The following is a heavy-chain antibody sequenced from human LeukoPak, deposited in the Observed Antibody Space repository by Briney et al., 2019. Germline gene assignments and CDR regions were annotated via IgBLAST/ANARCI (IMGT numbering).Heavy chain of an antibody. CDR2: ISYDGSTK. V-gene: IGHV3-30*18. D-gene: IGHD3-10*02. CDR1: GFTFSTYG. J-gene: IGHJ6*04. CDR3: AELGITMIGGV. Sequence: GGSLRLSCTASGFTFSTYGMHWVRQAPGKGLEWVTLISYDGSTKYYSDSVKGRFTLSRDNSKNTLYLQMNSLRAEDTAGYYCAELGITMIGGVWGKGTTVTISS.